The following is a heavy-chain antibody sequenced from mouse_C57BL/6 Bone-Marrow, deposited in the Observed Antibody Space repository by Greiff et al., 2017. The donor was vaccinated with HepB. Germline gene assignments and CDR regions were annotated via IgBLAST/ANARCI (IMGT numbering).Heavy chain of an antibody. J-gene: IGHJ4*01. Sequence: EVQLQQSGTVLARPGASVKMSCKTSGYTFTSYWMHWVKQRPGQGLEWIGAIYPGNSDTSYNQKFKGKAKLTAVTSASTAYMALSSLTNEDSAVYYCTRDGISYYYGSSYAMDYWGQGTSVTVSS. CDR2: IYPGNSDT. D-gene: IGHD1-1*01. CDR1: GYTFTSYW. CDR3: TRDGISYYYGSSYAMDY. V-gene: IGHV1-5*01.